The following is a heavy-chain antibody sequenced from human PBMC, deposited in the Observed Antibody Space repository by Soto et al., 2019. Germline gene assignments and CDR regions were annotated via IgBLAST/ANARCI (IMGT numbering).Heavy chain of an antibody. CDR1: GGSFSGYY. CDR2: INHSGST. V-gene: IGHV4-34*01. CDR3: ARGERGYSYGDDY. Sequence: SETLSLTCAVYGGSFSGYYWSWIRQPPGKGLEWVGEINHSGSTNYNPSLKSRFTISVDTSKNQFSLKLSSVTAADTAVYYCARGERGYSYGDDYWGQGTLVTVSS. D-gene: IGHD5-18*01. J-gene: IGHJ4*02.